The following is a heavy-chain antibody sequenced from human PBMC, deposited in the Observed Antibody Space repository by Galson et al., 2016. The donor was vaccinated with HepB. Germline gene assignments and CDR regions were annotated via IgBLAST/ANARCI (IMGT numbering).Heavy chain of an antibody. CDR2: IDPSDSYT. Sequence: QSGAEVKKPGESLTISCKGSGYSFTNYWISWVRQMPGKGLEWMGKIDPSDSYTNYSPSFQGHVTISADKSFSTAYLQWGSLRASDTAMYYCARHSRDEGYCNKTSCPNFAYWGQGTLVTGSP. CDR3: ARHSRDEGYCNKTSCPNFAY. D-gene: IGHD2-2*01. CDR1: GYSFTNYW. V-gene: IGHV5-10-1*01. J-gene: IGHJ4*01.